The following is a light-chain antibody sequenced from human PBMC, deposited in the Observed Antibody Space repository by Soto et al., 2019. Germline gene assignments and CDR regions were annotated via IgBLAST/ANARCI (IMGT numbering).Light chain of an antibody. CDR3: SSYTSSGTRV. V-gene: IGLV2-14*01. J-gene: IGLJ2*01. CDR1: SSDVGNYNY. CDR2: EVS. Sequence: QSALTQPASVSGSPGQSITISCTGTSSDVGNYNYVSWYQQYPGKAPKLMIYEVSNRPSGVSNRFSGSKSGNTASLTISGLQAEDEADYYCSSYTSSGTRVFGGGTKLTVL.